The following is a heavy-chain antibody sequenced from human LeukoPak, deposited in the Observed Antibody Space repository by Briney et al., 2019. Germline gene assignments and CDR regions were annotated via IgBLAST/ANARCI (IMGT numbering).Heavy chain of an antibody. CDR3: ARVGGAPLGAFDI. Sequence: SETLSLTCSVSGGSISSYYWSWIRQPPGKGLEWIGYMCYSGTTNYNPSLKSRVTISKDVSKNQFSLRLTSVTAADTAVYYCARVGGAPLGAFDIWGQGTMVTVSS. CDR2: MCYSGTT. J-gene: IGHJ3*02. V-gene: IGHV4-59*01. CDR1: GGSISSYY. D-gene: IGHD3-16*01.